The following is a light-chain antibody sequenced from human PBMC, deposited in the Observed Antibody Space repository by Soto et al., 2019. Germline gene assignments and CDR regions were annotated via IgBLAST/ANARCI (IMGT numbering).Light chain of an antibody. J-gene: IGKJ4*01. CDR3: QQLNSYPRVT. V-gene: IGKV1-9*01. Sequence: DIQLTQSPSFLSASVGDRVTITCRASQGISSYLAWYQQKPGKAPKLLIYAASTLQSGVPSRFSGSGSGTEFTLTTSSLQPEDVATYYCQQLNSYPRVTFGGGTKVEIK. CDR2: AAS. CDR1: QGISSY.